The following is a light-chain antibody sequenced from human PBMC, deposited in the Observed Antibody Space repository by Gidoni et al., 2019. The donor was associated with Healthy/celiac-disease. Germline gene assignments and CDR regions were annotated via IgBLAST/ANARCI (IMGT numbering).Light chain of an antibody. CDR3: QQRSNWLT. J-gene: IGKJ4*01. CDR1: QSVSSY. CDR2: DAS. Sequence: EIVLTQSPATLSLSPGERATLSCRASQSVSSYLAWYQQKPGQAPRRLIYDASNRATGIPARFSGSGSGKDFTLTISSLEPEDFAVYYCQQRSNWLTFGGGTKVEIK. V-gene: IGKV3-11*01.